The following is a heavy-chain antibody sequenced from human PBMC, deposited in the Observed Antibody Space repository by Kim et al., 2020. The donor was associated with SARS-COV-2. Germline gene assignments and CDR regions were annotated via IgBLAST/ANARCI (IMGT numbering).Heavy chain of an antibody. J-gene: IGHJ4*02. CDR3: VKDVRQEAAAGTD. CDR2: VSNDGHNK. D-gene: IGHD6-13*01. Sequence: GGSLRLSCAASGFTFSNFGMHWVRQAPGKGLAWVAVVSNDGHNKYYEDSVKGRFTISRDNSKNMLFLQMNSLRVEDTAVYYCVKDVRQEAAAGTDWGQGTLVTISS. V-gene: IGHV3-30*18. CDR1: GFTFSNFG.